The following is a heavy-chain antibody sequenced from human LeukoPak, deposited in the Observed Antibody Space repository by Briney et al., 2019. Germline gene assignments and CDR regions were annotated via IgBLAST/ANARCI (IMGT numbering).Heavy chain of an antibody. CDR1: GFTVITNY. J-gene: IGHJ4*02. CDR2: IYSSGTT. D-gene: IGHD2-8*01. Sequence: GGSLRLSCAASGFTVITNYMSWVRQAPGKGPEWVSVIYSSGTTYYADSVKGRFTISRDSSKNTMYLQMNSLRAEDTAVYYCARLNSPYGPWGQGTLVTVSS. V-gene: IGHV3-66*01. CDR3: ARLNSPYGP.